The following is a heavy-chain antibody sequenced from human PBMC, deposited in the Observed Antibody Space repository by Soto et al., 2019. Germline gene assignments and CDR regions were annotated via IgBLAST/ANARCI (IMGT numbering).Heavy chain of an antibody. V-gene: IGHV1-69*13. CDR3: AGGEAAAVGSYYVMGV. D-gene: IGHD6-13*01. CDR2: IIPIFGTA. CDR1: AGTFSIYA. J-gene: IGHJ6*02. Sequence: ASVKVSCKASAGTFSIYAISWVRQAPGEGLEWMGGIIPIFGTANYAQKFQGRVTVTADESTTTAYMELSSLRSEDTAVYYCAGGEAAAVGSYYVMGVWGQGTTVTVSS.